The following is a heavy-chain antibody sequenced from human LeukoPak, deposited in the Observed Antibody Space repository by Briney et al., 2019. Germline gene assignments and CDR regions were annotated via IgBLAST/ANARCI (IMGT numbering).Heavy chain of an antibody. D-gene: IGHD4-17*01. J-gene: IGHJ5*02. Sequence: SCKASGYTFTSYYMHWVRQAPGKGLEWVAVISYDGSNKYYADSVKGRFTISRDNSKNTLYLQMNSLRAEDTAVYYCAKVQDDYGDYGLGFDPWGQGTLVTVSS. CDR3: AKVQDDYGDYGLGFDP. CDR1: GYTFTSYY. CDR2: ISYDGSNK. V-gene: IGHV3-30*18.